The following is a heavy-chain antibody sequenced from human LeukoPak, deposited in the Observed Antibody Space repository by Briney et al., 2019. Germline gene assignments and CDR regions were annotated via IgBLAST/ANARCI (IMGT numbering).Heavy chain of an antibody. CDR2: ISGSGGST. Sequence: GGSLRVSCAASGFTFSSYAMSWVRQAPGKGLEWVSAISGSGGSTYYADSVKGRFTISRDSSKNTLYLQMNSLRAEDTAVYYCAKLDIVVVVAATLVYWGQGTLVTVSS. CDR3: AKLDIVVVVAATLVY. D-gene: IGHD2-15*01. CDR1: GFTFSSYA. J-gene: IGHJ4*02. V-gene: IGHV3-23*01.